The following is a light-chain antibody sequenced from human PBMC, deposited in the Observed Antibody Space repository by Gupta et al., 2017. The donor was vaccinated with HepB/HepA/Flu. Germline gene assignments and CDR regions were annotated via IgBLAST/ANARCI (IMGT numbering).Light chain of an antibody. CDR2: DVS. CDR3: SSYTSSSTVV. V-gene: IGLV2-14*01. CDR1: SSDVGSYNY. Sequence: QSALSQPAAVSGSPAQSLTIYSTGTSSDVGSYNYVCYYQQHPGKAIKLMIYDVSNRPAGASSRFSGSKSGNTASMTISVHEAEDEAYYYCSSYTSSSTVVFGGGTKLTVL. J-gene: IGLJ2*01.